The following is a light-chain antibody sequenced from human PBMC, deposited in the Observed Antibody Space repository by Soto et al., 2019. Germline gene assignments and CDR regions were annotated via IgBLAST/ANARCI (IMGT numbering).Light chain of an antibody. J-gene: IGLJ1*01. Sequence: QSVLTQPASVSGSPGQSITISCTGTSSDISIYNYVSWYQQHPGKAPKLIIYEVSNRPSGISNRFSGAKSGNTASLTISGLQVEDEADYYCCSYTSSTNYVFGAGTKSPS. CDR2: EVS. CDR1: SSDISIYNY. V-gene: IGLV2-14*01. CDR3: CSYTSSTNYV.